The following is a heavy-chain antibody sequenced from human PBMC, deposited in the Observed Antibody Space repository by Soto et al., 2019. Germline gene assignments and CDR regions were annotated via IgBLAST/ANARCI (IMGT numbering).Heavy chain of an antibody. D-gene: IGHD2-2*01. CDR1: GGSFSGYY. CDR2: SNHVGNT. CDR3: ARVLIAGVTTD. Sequence: QVQLQQWGAELLKPWETLSLTCAVYGGSFSGYYWSWIRQPPGKGLEWIGESNHVGNTNYNPSLKSRVTMSVDQAKNQFPLRLSSVTAADTAVYYCARVLIAGVTTDWGQGTLVLVSS. V-gene: IGHV4-34*01. J-gene: IGHJ1*01.